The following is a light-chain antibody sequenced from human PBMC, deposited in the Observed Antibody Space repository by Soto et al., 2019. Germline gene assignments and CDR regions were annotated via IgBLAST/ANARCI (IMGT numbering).Light chain of an antibody. J-gene: IGKJ1*01. CDR3: LQDHTYPWT. Sequence: DIQMTQSPSSVSASVGDRVTITCRASQGIGSWLAWYQQKPGKAPELLLYGASTLRSGVPSRFSGSGSGTHFALTINNLQPEDSATYFCLQDHTYPWTFGQGTKVEI. V-gene: IGKV1-12*01. CDR2: GAS. CDR1: QGIGSW.